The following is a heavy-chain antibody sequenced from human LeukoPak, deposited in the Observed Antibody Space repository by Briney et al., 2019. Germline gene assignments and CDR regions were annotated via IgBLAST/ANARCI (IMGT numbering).Heavy chain of an antibody. CDR1: GYTFTTYG. J-gene: IGHJ4*02. CDR2: ISTYSGNT. CDR3: ARAVGVAGFDF. V-gene: IGHV1-18*01. Sequence: ASVKVSCKASGYTFTTYGFNWVRQAPGQGLEWMGWISTYSGNTNYAQKLQDRVTMTTDTSTSTAYMELRSLRSDDTAVYYCARAVGVAGFDFWGQGTLVTVSS. D-gene: IGHD1-26*01.